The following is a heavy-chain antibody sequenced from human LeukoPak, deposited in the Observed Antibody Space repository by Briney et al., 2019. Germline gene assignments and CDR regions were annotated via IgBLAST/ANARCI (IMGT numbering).Heavy chain of an antibody. CDR1: GDSVSINSAS. D-gene: IGHD3-10*01. CDR3: ARGYYWPFDY. Sequence: SQTPSLTSAIPGDSVSINSASWDWIRQSPSRGLEWLGIIYYRSNTYNDYSVSVKGPITINPETYRIQISLQPKSVTPEYTAAYYCARGYYWPFDYWGQGSLVTVSS. J-gene: IGHJ4*02. V-gene: IGHV6-1*01. CDR2: IYYRSNTYN.